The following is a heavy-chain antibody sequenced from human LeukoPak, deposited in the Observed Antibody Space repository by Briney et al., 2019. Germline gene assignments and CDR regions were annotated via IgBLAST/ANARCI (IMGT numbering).Heavy chain of an antibody. Sequence: SETLSLTCTVSGGSISSYYWSWIRQPPGKGLEWSGYIYYGGSTNYNPSLKSRVTISVDTSKNQFSLKLSSVTAADTAVYYCARGLRTAFDYWGQGTLVTVSS. V-gene: IGHV4-59*01. J-gene: IGHJ4*02. CDR1: GGSISSYY. D-gene: IGHD5-12*01. CDR2: IYYGGST. CDR3: ARGLRTAFDY.